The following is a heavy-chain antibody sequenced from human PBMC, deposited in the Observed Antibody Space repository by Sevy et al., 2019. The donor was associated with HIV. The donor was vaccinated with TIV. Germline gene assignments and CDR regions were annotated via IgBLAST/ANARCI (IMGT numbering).Heavy chain of an antibody. CDR2: IYHSGST. J-gene: IGHJ6*03. Sequence: SETLSLTCAVSGYSISSGYYWGWIRQPPGKGLEWIGSIYHSGSTYYNPSLKSRVTISVDTSKNQFSLKLSSVTAADTAVYYCARHGSGNTLYYYYMDVWGKGTTVTVSS. CDR1: GYSISSGYY. D-gene: IGHD3-10*01. V-gene: IGHV4-38-2*01. CDR3: ARHGSGNTLYYYYMDV.